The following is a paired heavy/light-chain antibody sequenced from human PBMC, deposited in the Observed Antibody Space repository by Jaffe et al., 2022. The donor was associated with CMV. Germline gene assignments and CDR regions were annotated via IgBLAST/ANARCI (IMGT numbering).Heavy chain of an antibody. D-gene: IGHD3-22*01. J-gene: IGHJ4*02. Sequence: EVQVVESGGGLVKPGGSLRLSCAASGISFNNAWMSWVRQAPGRGLEWVGRIKTKTEGGTTDYAAPVKGRFTISRDDSRNTLYLQMNSLRTEDTAVYYCTTAPSRLYDSSGYYSEYWGQGTLVTVSS. CDR3: TTAPSRLYDSSGYYSEY. V-gene: IGHV3-15*01. CDR2: IKTKTEGGTT. CDR1: GISFNNAW.
Light chain of an antibody. J-gene: IGKJ4*01. CDR3: QQRTNWPPVT. CDR2: DAS. V-gene: IGKV3-11*01. Sequence: EIVLTQSPATLSLSPGDRATLSCRASQNVDNYLAWYQQKPGQTPRLLIYDASNRATGIPARFSGSGSGTDFTLTISSLEPEDCAIYYCQQRTNWPPVTFGGGTEVDIK. CDR1: QNVDNY.